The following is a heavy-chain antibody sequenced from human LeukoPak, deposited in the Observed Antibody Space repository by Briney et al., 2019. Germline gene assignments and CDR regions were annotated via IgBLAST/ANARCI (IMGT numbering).Heavy chain of an antibody. D-gene: IGHD6-13*01. CDR2: ISGSGGST. CDR3: AKELSLVAAAGQTDY. Sequence: HGGSLRLSCAASGFTFSSYAMSWVPQAPGKGLDWVSAISGSGGSTYYADSVKGRFTISTDNSKNTLYLQMNSLRAEDTAVYYCAKELSLVAAAGQTDYWGQGTLVTVSS. V-gene: IGHV3-23*01. J-gene: IGHJ4*02. CDR1: GFTFSSYA.